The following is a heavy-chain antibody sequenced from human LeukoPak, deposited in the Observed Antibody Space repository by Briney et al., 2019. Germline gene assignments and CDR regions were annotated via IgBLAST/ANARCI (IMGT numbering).Heavy chain of an antibody. D-gene: IGHD2-2*01. V-gene: IGHV4-30-4*08. J-gene: IGHJ4*02. CDR1: GDSISSGDYY. Sequence: PSQTLSLTCTVSGDSISSGDYYWSWIRQPPGKGLEWIGYIYYSGSTYYNPSLKSRVTISVDTSKNQFSLKLSSVTAADTAVYYCARESIVVVPAAMRGGNFDYWGQGTLVTVSS. CDR3: ARESIVVVPAAMRGGNFDY. CDR2: IYYSGST.